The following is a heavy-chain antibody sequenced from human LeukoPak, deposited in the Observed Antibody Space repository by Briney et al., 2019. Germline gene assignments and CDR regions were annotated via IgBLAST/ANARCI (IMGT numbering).Heavy chain of an antibody. V-gene: IGHV4-59*11. Sequence: SETLTLTCTVSGGSISSHYRSWIRQTPGKGLEWIGYSYYNGSTNYNPSLKSRVTVLVDTSKNQFSLKLSSVTTADTAVYYCARGSLSGNYPGGWFDPWGQGTLVTVSS. CDR3: ARGSLSGNYPGGWFDP. CDR1: GGSISSHY. J-gene: IGHJ5*02. CDR2: SYYNGST. D-gene: IGHD1-26*01.